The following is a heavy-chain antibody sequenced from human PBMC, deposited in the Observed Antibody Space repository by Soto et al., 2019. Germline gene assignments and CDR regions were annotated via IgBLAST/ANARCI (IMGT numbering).Heavy chain of an antibody. CDR3: AVFGDSSGYGNFQH. D-gene: IGHD3-22*01. J-gene: IGHJ1*01. Sequence: NPGGSLRLSCAASGFTFSSYSMNWVRQAPGKGLEWVSSISSSSSYIYYADSVKGRFTISRDNAKNSLYLQMNSLRAEDTAVYYCAVFGDSSGYGNFQHWGQGTLVTVSS. CDR1: GFTFSSYS. V-gene: IGHV3-21*01. CDR2: ISSSSSYI.